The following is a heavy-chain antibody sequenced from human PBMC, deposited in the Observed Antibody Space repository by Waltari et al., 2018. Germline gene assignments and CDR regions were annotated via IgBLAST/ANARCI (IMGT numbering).Heavy chain of an antibody. D-gene: IGHD3-22*01. Sequence: QVQLVQSGAEVKKPGSSVKVSCKASGGTFSSYAISWVRQAPGQGLEWMGGIIPIFGTANYAQKFQGRVTITADESTSTAYMELSSLRSEDTAVYYCARSPSDYYDSGGYYSNWFDPWGQGTLVTVSS. J-gene: IGHJ5*02. CDR3: ARSPSDYYDSGGYYSNWFDP. V-gene: IGHV1-69*13. CDR2: IIPIFGTA. CDR1: GGTFSSYA.